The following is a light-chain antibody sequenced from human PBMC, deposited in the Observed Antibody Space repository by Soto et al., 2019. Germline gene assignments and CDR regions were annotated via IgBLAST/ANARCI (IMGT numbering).Light chain of an antibody. J-gene: IGKJ3*01. CDR3: QQYGISPFT. Sequence: EIVLTQSPGTLSLSPGERATLSCRASQSFSSSYLAWYQQKPGQAPRLLIYGASSRATGIPDRFGVSGSGSDFTLTISRLEPEDVAVYYCQQYGISPFTFGRGTKVDIK. CDR1: QSFSSSY. V-gene: IGKV3-20*01. CDR2: GAS.